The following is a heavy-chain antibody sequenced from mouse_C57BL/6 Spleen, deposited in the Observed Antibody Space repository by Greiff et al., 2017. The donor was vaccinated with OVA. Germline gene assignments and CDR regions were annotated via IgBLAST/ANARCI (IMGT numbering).Heavy chain of an antibody. V-gene: IGHV1-43*01. D-gene: IGHD2-3*01. J-gene: IGHJ4*01. CDR2: INPSTGGT. Sequence: EVQLQQSGPELVKPGASVKISCKASGYSFTGYYMHWVKQSSEKSLEWIGEINPSTGGTSYNQKFKGKATLTVDKSSSTAYMQLKSLTSEDSAVYYCASLDGYYAMDYWGQGTSVTVSS. CDR3: ASLDGYYAMDY. CDR1: GYSFTGYY.